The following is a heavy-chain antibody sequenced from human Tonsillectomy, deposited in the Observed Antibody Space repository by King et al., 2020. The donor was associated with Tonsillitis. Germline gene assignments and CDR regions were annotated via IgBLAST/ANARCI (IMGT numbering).Heavy chain of an antibody. CDR2: ISYDGSNK. Sequence: QLVQSGGGVVQPGRSLRLSCAASRFTFSSYGMHWVRQAPGKGLEWVAVISYDGSNKYYADSVKGRFTISRDNSKSTLYLQMNSLRAEDTAVYYCARDSGPWLSYVFDYWGQGTLVTVSS. CDR1: RFTFSSYG. CDR3: ARDSGPWLSYVFDY. D-gene: IGHD3-22*01. J-gene: IGHJ4*02. V-gene: IGHV3-33*05.